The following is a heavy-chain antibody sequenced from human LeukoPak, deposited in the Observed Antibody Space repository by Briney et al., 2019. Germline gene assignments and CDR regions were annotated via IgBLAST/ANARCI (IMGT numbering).Heavy chain of an antibody. D-gene: IGHD5-18*01. CDR3: ARHRGYSYGFDDFNI. J-gene: IGHJ3*02. CDR2: IYTSGSN. CDR1: GGSISTYY. Sequence: TSETLSLTCTVSGGSISTYYWSWIRQPAGKGLVWIGRIYTSGSNNYNPSLKSRLTMSIEPSKNQFSLKLSSVTAADTAVYYCARHRGYSYGFDDFNIWGQGTMVIVSS. V-gene: IGHV4-4*07.